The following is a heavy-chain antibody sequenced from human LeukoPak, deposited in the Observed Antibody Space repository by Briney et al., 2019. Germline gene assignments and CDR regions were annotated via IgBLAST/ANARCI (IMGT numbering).Heavy chain of an antibody. Sequence: SGTLSLSCTVSGDSISRYYWSWIRPPPGKGLEWIGYTYNSGSTNYNPSLKSRVTISVDTSKNQFSLKLTSVTAADTAVYHCGRYRSAGTEGIGIDYWGQGILVTASS. CDR3: GRYRSAGTEGIGIDY. D-gene: IGHD1-7*01. V-gene: IGHV4-59*01. J-gene: IGHJ4*02. CDR2: TYNSGST. CDR1: GDSISRYY.